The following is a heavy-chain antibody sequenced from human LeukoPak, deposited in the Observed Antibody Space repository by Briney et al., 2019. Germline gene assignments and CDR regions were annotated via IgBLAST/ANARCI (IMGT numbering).Heavy chain of an antibody. CDR2: INTDSGNP. Sequence: ASVKVSCKASGYSFNSQGMNWVRQAPGQGLEWMGWINTDSGNPTYAQGFTGRFVFSLDSSVSTAYLQISNLMPEDTAKYYCAREILRFYIWGQGKMVIVSS. CDR1: GYSFNSQG. J-gene: IGHJ3*02. CDR3: AREILRFYI. V-gene: IGHV7-4-1*02.